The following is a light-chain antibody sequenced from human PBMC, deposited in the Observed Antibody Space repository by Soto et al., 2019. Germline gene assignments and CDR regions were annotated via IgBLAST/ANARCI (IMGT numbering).Light chain of an antibody. CDR1: SSNIGSNT. Sequence: QAVVTQPPSASGTPGQRVTISCSGSSSNIGSNTVNWNQQLPGTAPKLLIYSNNQRPSGVPDRFSGSKSGTSASLAISGLQSEDEADYYCAAWDDSLNGVVFGGGTKL. CDR2: SNN. J-gene: IGLJ2*01. V-gene: IGLV1-44*01. CDR3: AAWDDSLNGVV.